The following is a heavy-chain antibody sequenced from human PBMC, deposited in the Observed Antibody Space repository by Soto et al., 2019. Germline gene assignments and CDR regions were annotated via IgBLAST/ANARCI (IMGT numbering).Heavy chain of an antibody. V-gene: IGHV3-23*01. CDR2: ISGSGGRI. CDR3: AKRVYSDSGGYASLFDY. CDR1: GFTFSTYA. Sequence: EVQLLESGGGLVQPGGSLRLSCAASGFTFSTYAMAWVRQAPGQGLEWVPGISGSGGRIYYADSVQGRFTISRDNSKNTLYVQMNSLRAEDTAVYYCAKRVYSDSGGYASLFDYWGQGTLVTVSS. J-gene: IGHJ4*02. D-gene: IGHD3-22*01.